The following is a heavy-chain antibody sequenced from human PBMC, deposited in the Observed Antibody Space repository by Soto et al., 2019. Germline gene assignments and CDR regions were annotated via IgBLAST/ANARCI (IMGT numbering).Heavy chain of an antibody. Sequence: SETLSHTCTGSGGSIGSSSYYWGWIRHPPGKGLEWIGSIYYSGSTYYNPSLKSRVTISVDTSKNQFSLKLSSVTAADTAVYYCACIFSGGYGYGFYYYGMDVWGQGTTVT. CDR2: IYYSGST. J-gene: IGHJ6*02. CDR1: GGSIGSSSYY. CDR3: ACIFSGGYGYGFYYYGMDV. V-gene: IGHV4-39*01. D-gene: IGHD5-18*01.